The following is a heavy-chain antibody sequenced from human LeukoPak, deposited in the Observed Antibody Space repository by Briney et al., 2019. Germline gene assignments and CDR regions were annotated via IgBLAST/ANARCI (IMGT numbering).Heavy chain of an antibody. CDR3: AKDRSYYDSSGYIYYFDY. CDR2: ISGSGGST. Sequence: GGSLRLSCAASGFTFSSYGMSWVRQAPGKGLEWVSAISGSGGSTYYADSVKGRFTISRDNSKNTLYLQMNSLRAEDTAVYYCAKDRSYYDSSGYIYYFDYWGQGALVTVSS. D-gene: IGHD3-22*01. V-gene: IGHV3-23*01. CDR1: GFTFSSYG. J-gene: IGHJ4*02.